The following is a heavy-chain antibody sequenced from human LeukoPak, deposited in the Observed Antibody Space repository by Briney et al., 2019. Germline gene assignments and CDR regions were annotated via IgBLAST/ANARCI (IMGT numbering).Heavy chain of an antibody. CDR2: IWYDGNNK. Sequence: PGGSLRLSCAASGFTFSSYGMHWVRQAPGKELEWVALIWYDGNNKYYADSVKGRFTISRDNSKNTLYLQLNSLRAEDTAVYYCARQHCSGGDCYFFDWGQGTLVTVSS. CDR3: ARQHCSGGDCYFFD. D-gene: IGHD2-15*01. V-gene: IGHV3-33*01. CDR1: GFTFSSYG. J-gene: IGHJ4*02.